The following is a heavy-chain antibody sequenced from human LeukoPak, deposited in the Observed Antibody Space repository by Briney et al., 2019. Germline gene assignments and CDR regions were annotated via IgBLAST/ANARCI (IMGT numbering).Heavy chain of an antibody. J-gene: IGHJ4*02. CDR3: ARDPGYYDSSGYYVPYDFDY. D-gene: IGHD3-22*01. Sequence: ASVKVSCKASGYTFTSYYMHWVRQAPGQGLEWMGIINPSGGSTSYAQKLQGRVTMTRDTSTSTVYMELSSLRSEDTAVYYCARDPGYYDSSGYYVPYDFDYWGQGTLVTVSS. CDR2: INPSGGST. V-gene: IGHV1-46*04. CDR1: GYTFTSYY.